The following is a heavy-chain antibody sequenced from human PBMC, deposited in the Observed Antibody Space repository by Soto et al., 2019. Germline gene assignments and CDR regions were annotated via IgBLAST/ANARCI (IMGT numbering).Heavy chain of an antibody. D-gene: IGHD3-10*01. CDR1: GFTFSSYG. V-gene: IGHV3-30*18. J-gene: IGHJ6*02. CDR2: ISYDGSNK. Sequence: QVQLVESGGGLFQPGRSLRLSCAASGFTFSSYGMHWVRQAPGKGLEWVAVISYDGSNKYYADSLKCRFTIARDNSKNTLYLQMNSLRAEDTAVYYCAKEGLGSGSYAYYYVMDVWGQWTTVTVS. CDR3: AKEGLGSGSYAYYYVMDV.